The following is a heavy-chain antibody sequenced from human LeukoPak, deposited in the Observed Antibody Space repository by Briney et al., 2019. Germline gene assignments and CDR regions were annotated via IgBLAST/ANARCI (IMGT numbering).Heavy chain of an antibody. V-gene: IGHV4-59*08. Sequence: SETLSLTCTVSGGSISSYYWNWIRQPPGKGLEWVGTIFHSGNTYYNPSLKSRVTISVATSKNQFSLKLSSVTAADTAVYFCARVGSLRWYSYYLDVWGKGTTVTVSS. CDR2: IFHSGNT. J-gene: IGHJ6*03. CDR1: GGSISSYY. CDR3: ARVGSLRWYSYYLDV. D-gene: IGHD1-26*01.